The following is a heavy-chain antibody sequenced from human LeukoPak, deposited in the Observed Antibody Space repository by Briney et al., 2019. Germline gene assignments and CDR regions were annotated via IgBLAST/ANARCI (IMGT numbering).Heavy chain of an antibody. D-gene: IGHD3-22*01. CDR3: ARGVGYHFSNAFDI. J-gene: IGHJ3*02. CDR1: GGTFSSYA. Sequence: SVKVSCKASGGTFSSYAINWVRQAPGQGLEWMGGIIPIFGTANYAQKFQGRVTITAEKFTSTGFMELSSLRSEDTALYYCARGVGYHFSNAFDIWGQGTMVTVSS. V-gene: IGHV1-69*06. CDR2: IIPIFGTA.